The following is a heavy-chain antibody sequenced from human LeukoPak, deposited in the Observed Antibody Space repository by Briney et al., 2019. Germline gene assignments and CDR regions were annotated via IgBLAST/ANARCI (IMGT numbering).Heavy chain of an antibody. CDR1: GGTFISYA. D-gene: IGHD3-3*01. J-gene: IGHJ5*02. CDR3: ARGVTIFGAIDNWFDP. V-gene: IGHV1-69*05. Sequence: SVKVSCKASGGTFISYAISWVRQAPGQGLEWMGGIIPIFGTANYAQKFQGRVTITTDESTSTAYMELSSLRSEDTAVYYCARGVTIFGAIDNWFDPWGQGTLVTVSS. CDR2: IIPIFGTA.